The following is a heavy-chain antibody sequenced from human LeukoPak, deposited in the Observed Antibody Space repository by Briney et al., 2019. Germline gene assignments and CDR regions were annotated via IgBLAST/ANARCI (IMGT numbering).Heavy chain of an antibody. CDR1: GFTFSSYS. Sequence: GGSLRLSCAASGFTFSSYSMNWVRQAPGKGLEWVSYISSSSTIYYADSVKGRFTISRDNAKNSLYLQMNSLRAEDTAVYYCARVSPTSVAGTRWGQGTLVTVSS. V-gene: IGHV3-48*01. CDR3: ARVSPTSVAGTR. J-gene: IGHJ4*02. CDR2: ISSSSTI. D-gene: IGHD6-19*01.